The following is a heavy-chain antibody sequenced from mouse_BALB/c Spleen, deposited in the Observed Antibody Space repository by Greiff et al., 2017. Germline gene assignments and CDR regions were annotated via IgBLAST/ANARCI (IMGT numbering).Heavy chain of an antibody. Sequence: EVQLQESGPGLVKPSQSLSLTCSVTGYSITSGYYWNWIRQFPGNKLEWMGYISYDGSNNYNPSLKNRISITRDTSKNQFFLKLNSVTTEDTATYYCARGDYRYAGRGWFAYWGQGTLVTVSA. CDR1: GYSITSGYY. CDR2: ISYDGSN. CDR3: ARGDYRYAGRGWFAY. J-gene: IGHJ3*01. V-gene: IGHV3-6*02. D-gene: IGHD2-14*01.